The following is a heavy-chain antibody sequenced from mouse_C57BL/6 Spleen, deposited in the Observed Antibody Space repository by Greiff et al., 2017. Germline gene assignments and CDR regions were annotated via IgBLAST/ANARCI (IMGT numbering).Heavy chain of an antibody. CDR2: INPNYGTT. Sequence: VHVKQSGPELVKPGASVKISCKASGYSFTDYNMNWVKQSNGKSLEWIGVINPNYGTTSYNQKFKGKATLTVDQSSSTAYMQLNSLTSEYSAVYYCARFSYDPYAMDYWGQGTSVTVSS. CDR1: GYSFTDYN. D-gene: IGHD2-4*01. CDR3: ARFSYDPYAMDY. V-gene: IGHV1-39*01. J-gene: IGHJ4*01.